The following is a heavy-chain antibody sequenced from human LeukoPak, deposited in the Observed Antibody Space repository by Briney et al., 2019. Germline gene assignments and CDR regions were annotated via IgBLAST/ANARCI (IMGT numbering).Heavy chain of an antibody. CDR1: GYTCTGYY. J-gene: IGHJ4*02. V-gene: IGHV1-2*02. CDR2: ITPNSGGT. CDR3: ARGNGDN. D-gene: IGHD2-8*01. Sequence: ASLKLSCKASGYTCTGYYMDWVHQAPGQGLEWMGWITPNSGGTNYAQKFQSRVNMTRDTSISTAYMELSRLRSDDTAVYYCARGNGDNWGQGTLVTVSS.